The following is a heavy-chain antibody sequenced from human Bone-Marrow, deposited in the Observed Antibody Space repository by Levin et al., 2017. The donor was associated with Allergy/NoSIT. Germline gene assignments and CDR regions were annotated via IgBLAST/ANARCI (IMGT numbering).Heavy chain of an antibody. CDR3: ARDVYYDLLTGYGALDY. V-gene: IGHV3-30*04. J-gene: IGHJ4*02. CDR2: ISSEGNNE. CDR1: GFSFSTYA. Sequence: GESLKISCAASGFSFSTYAMHWVRQPPGKGLDWVAGISSEGNNEYYADSMKGRFTISRDNSQNTLYLQMNSLRIEDTAVFYCARDVYYDLLTGYGALDYWGQGTLITVSS. D-gene: IGHD3-9*01.